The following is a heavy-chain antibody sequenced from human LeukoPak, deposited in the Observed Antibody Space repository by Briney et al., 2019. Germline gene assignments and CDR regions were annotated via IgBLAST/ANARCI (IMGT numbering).Heavy chain of an antibody. J-gene: IGHJ4*02. CDR1: GFTFSSYS. V-gene: IGHV3-21*01. CDR3: ARDRTDYGDYDAFDY. CDR2: ISSSSSYI. D-gene: IGHD4-17*01. Sequence: GGSLRLSCAASGFTFSSYSMNWVRQAPGKGLEWVSSISSSSSYIYYADSVKGRFTISRDNAKNSLYLRMNSLRAEDTAVYYCARDRTDYGDYDAFDYWGQGTLVTVSS.